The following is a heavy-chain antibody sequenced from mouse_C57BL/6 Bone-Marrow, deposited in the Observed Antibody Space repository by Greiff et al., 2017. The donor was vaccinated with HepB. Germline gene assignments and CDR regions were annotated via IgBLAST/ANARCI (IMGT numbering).Heavy chain of an antibody. CDR3: TRSRGYDAAMDY. CDR1: GYTFTSYW. Sequence: EVQLQQSGTVLARPGASVKMSCKTSGYTFTSYWMHWVKQRPGQGLEWIGAIYPGNSDTSYNQKFKGKAKLTAVTSASTAYMELSSLTNEDSAVYYCTRSRGYDAAMDYWGQGTSVTVSS. D-gene: IGHD2-2*01. V-gene: IGHV1-5*01. CDR2: IYPGNSDT. J-gene: IGHJ4*01.